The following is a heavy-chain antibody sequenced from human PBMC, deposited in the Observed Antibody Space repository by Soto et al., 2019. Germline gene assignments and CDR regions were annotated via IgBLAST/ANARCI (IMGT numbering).Heavy chain of an antibody. J-gene: IGHJ4*02. Sequence: QVQLQESGPGLVKPSQTLSLTCTVSGGSISSGDYYWSWIRQPPGKGLEWIGYIYYSGSTYYNPSLKSRVTISAATSKNHFSLKLSSVTAADTAVYYCATIKLGSNRLDYWGQGTLVTVSS. CDR2: IYYSGST. CDR3: ATIKLGSNRLDY. CDR1: GGSISSGDYY. D-gene: IGHD3-10*01. V-gene: IGHV4-30-4*01.